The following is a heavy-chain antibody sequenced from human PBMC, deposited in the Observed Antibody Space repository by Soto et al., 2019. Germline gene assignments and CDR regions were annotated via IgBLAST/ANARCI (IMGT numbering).Heavy chain of an antibody. CDR2: MSHSGGT. CDR3: ARVERGTATTVVDAFDI. CDR1: GGFVSSGSYY. J-gene: IGHJ3*02. D-gene: IGHD1-1*01. V-gene: IGHV4-34*01. Sequence: QVQLQQWGAGLLKPSETLSLTCAVYGGFVSSGSYYWSWIRQPPGKGLECIGEMSHSGGTHFNPSLKSRVPISVDTSKNQFSLKMSSVTAADTALYYCARVERGTATTVVDAFDIWGPGTMVTVSS.